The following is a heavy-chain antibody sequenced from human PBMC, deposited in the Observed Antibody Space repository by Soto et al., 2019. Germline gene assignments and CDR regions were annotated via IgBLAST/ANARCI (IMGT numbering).Heavy chain of an antibody. CDR2: IFWDDDK. J-gene: IGHJ3*02. D-gene: IGHD6-19*01. CDR1: GFSLTTSGVG. V-gene: IGHV2-5*02. CDR3: AHGMAEYSSPTIAFDI. Sequence: QITLKEAGPTLVKPTQTLTLTCTFSGFSLTTSGVGVGWIRQPPGKALEWLALIFWDDDKRHSPSLNSRLTITTDTSKNQVVLTMTNMDPVDTATYYCAHGMAEYSSPTIAFDIWGQGTMVTVSS.